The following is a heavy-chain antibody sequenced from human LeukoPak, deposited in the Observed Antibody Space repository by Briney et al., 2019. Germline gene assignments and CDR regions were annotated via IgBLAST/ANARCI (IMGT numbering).Heavy chain of an antibody. CDR1: GFSVSDNF. V-gene: IGHV3-66*02. J-gene: IGHJ4*02. CDR2: IYSGGTT. Sequence: PGGSLRLSCAASGFSVSDNFMSWVRQAPGKGLEWVSVIYSGGTTYYTDSVKGRFTISRDNSKNTLYIQMNSLRVEDTAVYYCARGWDVDVGFDCWGQGTLVTVSS. CDR3: ARGWDVDVGFDC. D-gene: IGHD6-19*01.